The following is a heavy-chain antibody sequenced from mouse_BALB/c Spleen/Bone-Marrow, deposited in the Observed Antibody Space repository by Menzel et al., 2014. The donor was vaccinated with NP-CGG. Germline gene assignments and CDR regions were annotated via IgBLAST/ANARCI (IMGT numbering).Heavy chain of an antibody. CDR2: ILPGSGST. D-gene: IGHD4-1*01. Sequence: QVQLQQPGAELMKPGASVKISCKATGYTFSSYWIERVKQRPGHGLEWFGEILPGSGSTNYNEKFKGKATFTADTSSNTAYMQLSSLTSEDSAVYYCARLGRGFDYWGQGTTLTVSS. J-gene: IGHJ2*01. CDR3: ARLGRGFDY. CDR1: GYTFSSYW. V-gene: IGHV1-9*01.